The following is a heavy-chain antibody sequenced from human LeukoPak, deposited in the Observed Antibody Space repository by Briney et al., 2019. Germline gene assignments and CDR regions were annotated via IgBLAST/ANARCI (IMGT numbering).Heavy chain of an antibody. Sequence: PGGSLRLSCAASGFTFDDYGMSWVRQAPGKGLEWVSGINWNGGSTGYADSVKGRFTISRDNSKNTLYLQMNSLRAEDTAVYYCAKPPRGGNWFDPWGQGTLVTVSS. CDR2: INWNGGST. V-gene: IGHV3-20*04. CDR1: GFTFDDYG. D-gene: IGHD3-10*01. CDR3: AKPPRGGNWFDP. J-gene: IGHJ5*02.